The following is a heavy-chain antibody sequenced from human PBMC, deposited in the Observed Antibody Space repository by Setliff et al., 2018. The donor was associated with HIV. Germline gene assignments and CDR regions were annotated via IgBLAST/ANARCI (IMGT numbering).Heavy chain of an antibody. CDR3: ARSVSYYSPFDY. Sequence: ASVKVSCKASGYTFTRYYMHWVRQAPGQGLEWMGIINPSGNNTTYAQKFQGGVTMTRDTSTSTVYMELSSLRSEDTAVYFCARSVSYYSPFDYWGQGTLVTVSS. CDR1: GYTFTRYY. V-gene: IGHV1-46*03. D-gene: IGHD3-10*01. CDR2: INPSGNNT. J-gene: IGHJ4*02.